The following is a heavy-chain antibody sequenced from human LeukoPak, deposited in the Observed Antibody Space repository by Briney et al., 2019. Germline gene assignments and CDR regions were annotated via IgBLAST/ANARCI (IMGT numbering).Heavy chain of an antibody. CDR3: AKSGLWFGELATQYYFDY. Sequence: PGGSLRLSCAASGFTFSSYAMSWVRQAPGKGLEWVSAISGSGGSTYYADSVKGRFTISRDNSKNTLYLQMNSLRAEDTAVYYCAKSGLWFGELATQYYFDYWGQETLVTVSS. CDR1: GFTFSSYA. J-gene: IGHJ4*02. CDR2: ISGSGGST. V-gene: IGHV3-23*01. D-gene: IGHD3-10*01.